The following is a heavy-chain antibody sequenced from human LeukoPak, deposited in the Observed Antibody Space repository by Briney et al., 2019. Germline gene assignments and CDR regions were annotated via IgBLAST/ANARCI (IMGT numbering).Heavy chain of an antibody. CDR3: ARDLVSAGFDI. D-gene: IGHD6-6*01. V-gene: IGHV7-4-1*02. CDR2: INTNTGIP. J-gene: IGHJ3*02. Sequence: GASVKVSCKAFGYTFSSHAMNWVRQAPGQGLELMGWINTNTGIPTYAQGFAGRFAFSLDTSVTTAYLQITSLKAEDTAVYYCARDLVSAGFDIWGQGTMVTVSS. CDR1: GYTFSSHA.